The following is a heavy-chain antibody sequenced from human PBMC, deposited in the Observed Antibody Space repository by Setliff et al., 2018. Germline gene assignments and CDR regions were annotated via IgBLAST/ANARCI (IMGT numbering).Heavy chain of an antibody. Sequence: SETLSLTCTVSGGSISSGDYYWSWIHQPPGKGLEWIGYIYSSGSTYYNPSLKSRVSISVDTSKNQFSLKLSSVTAADTAVYYCARGRAGTLVTALLTPRTVFLRCWFDPWGQGTLVTVSS. CDR1: GGSISSGDYY. V-gene: IGHV4-30-4*08. J-gene: IGHJ5*02. CDR2: IYSSGST. D-gene: IGHD2-21*02. CDR3: ARGRAGTLVTALLTPRTVFLRCWFDP.